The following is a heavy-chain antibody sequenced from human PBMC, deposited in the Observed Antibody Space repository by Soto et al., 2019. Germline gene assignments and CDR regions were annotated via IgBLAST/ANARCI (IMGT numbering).Heavy chain of an antibody. Sequence: QITLKESGPTLVKPTQTLTLTCTFSAFSLSTGGVGVGWIRQPPGKALEGLALMYWYDDKRYSPSLRSRLTITQDTSKNHVVLTMTNMDPVDTATYYCIQSRCGGDCLPSYASYYYYRMDVWGQGTTVTVSS. CDR1: AFSLSTGGVG. J-gene: IGHJ6*02. V-gene: IGHV2-5*01. D-gene: IGHD2-21*02. CDR3: IQSRCGGDCLPSYASYYYYRMDV. CDR2: MYWYDDK.